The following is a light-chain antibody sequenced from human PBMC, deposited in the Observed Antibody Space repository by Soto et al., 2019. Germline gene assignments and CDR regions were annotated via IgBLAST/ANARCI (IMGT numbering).Light chain of an antibody. Sequence: EIVLTQSPGTLSLSPGERATLSCRASQSVSGTSLAWYQQKPGQAPRLLFCNAVCRAAGIPDRFSGSGSGTVFSLTISRLEPEDFAMYYCQLYDTSPLTFGQGTKVDIK. J-gene: IGKJ1*01. CDR2: NAV. V-gene: IGKV3-20*01. CDR1: QSVSGTS. CDR3: QLYDTSPLT.